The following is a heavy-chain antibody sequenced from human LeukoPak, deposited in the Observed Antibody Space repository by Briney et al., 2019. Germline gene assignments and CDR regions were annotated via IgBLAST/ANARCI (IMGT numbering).Heavy chain of an antibody. J-gene: IGHJ4*02. CDR2: IYYSGST. Sequence: SQTLSLTCTVSGGSISSGGYYWSWIRQHPGKGLEWIGYIYYSGSTYYNPSLKSRVTISVDTSKNQFSLKLSSVTAADTAVYYCARDGYDSSGRFDYWGQGTLVTVSS. D-gene: IGHD3-22*01. CDR3: ARDGYDSSGRFDY. V-gene: IGHV4-31*03. CDR1: GGSISSGGYY.